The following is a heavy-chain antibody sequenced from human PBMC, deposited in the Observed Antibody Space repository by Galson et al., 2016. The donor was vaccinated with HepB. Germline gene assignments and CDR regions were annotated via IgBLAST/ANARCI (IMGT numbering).Heavy chain of an antibody. J-gene: IGHJ6*03. D-gene: IGHD2-21*02. CDR3: ARDRLSALPSPYYMDV. Sequence: SLRLSCAASGFTFSSYAMHWVRQAPGKGLEWMAVISYDGTSAKYADSLEGRFTISRDNSENTLYLEMSTVTTEDAGVYFCARDRLSALPSPYYMDVWGKGTTVAVSS. CDR2: ISYDGTSA. CDR1: GFTFSSYA. V-gene: IGHV3-30*03.